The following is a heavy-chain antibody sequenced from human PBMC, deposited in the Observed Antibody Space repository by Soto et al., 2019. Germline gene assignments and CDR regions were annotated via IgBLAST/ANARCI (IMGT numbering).Heavy chain of an antibody. CDR3: AKDLFAAAGPVIFDY. Sequence: PGGSLRLSCAASGFTFSSYGMHWVRQAPGKGLEWVAVISYDGSNKYYADSVKGRFTISRDNSKNTLYLQMNSLRAEDTAVYYCAKDLFAAAGPVIFDYWGQGTLVTVSS. CDR2: ISYDGSNK. D-gene: IGHD6-13*01. V-gene: IGHV3-30*18. J-gene: IGHJ4*02. CDR1: GFTFSSYG.